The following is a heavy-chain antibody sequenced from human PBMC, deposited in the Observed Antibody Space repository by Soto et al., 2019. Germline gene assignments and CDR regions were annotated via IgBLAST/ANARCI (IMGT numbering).Heavy chain of an antibody. CDR1: GGSFSGYY. V-gene: IGHV4-34*01. CDR2: INHSGST. CDR3: ARVLPYQPSHFYYYYYYMDV. Sequence: SQTLSLTCAVSGGSFSGYYWSWIRQPPGKGLEWIGEINHSGSTNYNPSLKSRVTISVDTSKNQFSLKLSSVTAADTAVYYCARVLPYQPSHFYYYYYYMDVWGKGTTVTVSS. D-gene: IGHD2-2*01. J-gene: IGHJ6*03.